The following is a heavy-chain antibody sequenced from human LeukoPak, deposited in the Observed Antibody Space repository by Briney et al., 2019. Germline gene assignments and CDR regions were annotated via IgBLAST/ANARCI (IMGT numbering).Heavy chain of an antibody. J-gene: IGHJ4*02. V-gene: IGHV3-23*01. Sequence: GGSLRLSCAASGFTFSSSAMSWVRQAPGKGLEWVSACGTGGDTYYADSVKGRFTISRDNSKNTLYLQMTSLRAEDTAVYYCAKKTPGTHPFDYWGQGTLVTVSP. CDR2: CGTGGDT. CDR1: GFTFSSSA. D-gene: IGHD6-13*01. CDR3: AKKTPGTHPFDY.